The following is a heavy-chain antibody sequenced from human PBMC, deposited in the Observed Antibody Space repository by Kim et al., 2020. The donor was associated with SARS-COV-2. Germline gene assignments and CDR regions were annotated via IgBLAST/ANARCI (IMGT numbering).Heavy chain of an antibody. CDR1: GFTFNTYG. CDR2: ILFDGSKV. Sequence: GGSLRLSCATAGFTFNTYGMHWVRQAPGKGLEWVAIILFDGSKVDYADSVKGRFAISRDNFKNILYLQLNSLRAEDTAVYYCARDLSKGKYLDYRGQGTLVTVSS. CDR3: ARDLSKGKYLDY. J-gene: IGHJ4*02. V-gene: IGHV3-33*01. D-gene: IGHD3-10*01.